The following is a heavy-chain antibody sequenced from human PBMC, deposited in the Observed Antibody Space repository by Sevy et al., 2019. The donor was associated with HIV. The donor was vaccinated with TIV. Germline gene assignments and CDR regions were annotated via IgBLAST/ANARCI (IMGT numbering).Heavy chain of an antibody. J-gene: IGHJ6*02. CDR1: GFTFTTYS. V-gene: IGHV3-48*01. CDR3: ARDRITMVRGVYYGMDV. CDR2: ISISSGTI. D-gene: IGHD3-10*01. Sequence: GGSLRLSCAASGFTFTTYSMNWVRQAPGKGLEWVSFISISSGTIYYADSVKGRFTISRDNAKNSLYLQMNSLRAEDRAVYYGARDRITMVRGVYYGMDVWGQGTTVTVSS.